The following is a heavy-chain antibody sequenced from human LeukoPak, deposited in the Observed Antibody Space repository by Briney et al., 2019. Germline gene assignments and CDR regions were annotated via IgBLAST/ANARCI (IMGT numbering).Heavy chain of an antibody. J-gene: IGHJ4*02. Sequence: GGSLRLSCAASGFTFDDYAMHWVRQAPGKGLEWVASISLNSGNIAYADSAKGRFTISRDNARNFLYLQMNSLRAEDTAVYYCARDPVTIFGVIIFHYFDYWGQGTLVTVSS. CDR1: GFTFDDYA. CDR3: ARDPVTIFGVIIFHYFDY. D-gene: IGHD3-3*01. V-gene: IGHV3-9*01. CDR2: ISLNSGNI.